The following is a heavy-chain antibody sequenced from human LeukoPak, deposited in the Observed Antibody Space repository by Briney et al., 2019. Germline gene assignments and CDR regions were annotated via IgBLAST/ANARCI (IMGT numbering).Heavy chain of an antibody. D-gene: IGHD3-9*01. CDR1: GYTFTSYA. CDR3: ARGYDILTGYYDY. V-gene: IGHV1-3*03. J-gene: IGHJ4*02. CDR2: INAGNGNT. Sequence: ASVKVSCKASGYTFTSYAMHWVRQAPGQRLEWMGWINAGNGNTKYSQEFQGRVTITRDTSASTAYMELSSLRSEDMAVYYCARGYDILTGYYDYWGQGTLVTVSS.